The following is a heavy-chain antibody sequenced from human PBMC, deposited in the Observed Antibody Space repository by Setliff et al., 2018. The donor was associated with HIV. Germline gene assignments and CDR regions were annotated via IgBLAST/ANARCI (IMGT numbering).Heavy chain of an antibody. CDR1: GGSISGYH. J-gene: IGHJ4*02. Sequence: TLSLTRTVSGGSISGYHWNWLRQTPGKGLEWIGYIYTSRGTNYNHSLRTRVIISVDTSNQFSLKLSSVTAADAAVYYCARSPSYRSSWEYYFDYWGQGILVTVSS. V-gene: IGHV4-4*09. CDR3: ARSPSYRSSWEYYFDY. CDR2: IYTSRGT. D-gene: IGHD6-13*01.